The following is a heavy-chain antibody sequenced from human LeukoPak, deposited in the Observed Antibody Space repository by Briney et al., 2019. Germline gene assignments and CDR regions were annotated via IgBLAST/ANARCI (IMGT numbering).Heavy chain of an antibody. CDR1: GGSFSGFY. D-gene: IGHD1-20*01. CDR3: ARSRSRYNWNESFDY. J-gene: IGHJ4*02. CDR2: INHSGST. V-gene: IGHV4-34*01. Sequence: SETLYLTCAVYGGSFSGFYWSWIREPPGKGLEWIGEINHSGSTNYNPSLKSRVTISVDTSKNQFSLKLSSVTAADTAVYYCARSRSRYNWNESFDYWGQGTLVAVSS.